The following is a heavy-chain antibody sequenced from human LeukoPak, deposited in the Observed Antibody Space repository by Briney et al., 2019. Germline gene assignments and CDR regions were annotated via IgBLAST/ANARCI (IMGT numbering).Heavy chain of an antibody. V-gene: IGHV4-34*01. CDR1: GGSFSGYY. D-gene: IGHD5-18*01. J-gene: IGHJ4*02. CDR2: INHSGST. Sequence: SETLSLTCAVYGGSFSGYYWNWIRQPPGKGLEWIGEINHSGSTNYNPSLKSRVTISVDTSKNQFSLKLSSVTAADTAVYYCARARGYSYGYDSGGYDATVIFDYWGQGTLVTVSS. CDR3: ARARGYSYGYDSGGYDATVIFDY.